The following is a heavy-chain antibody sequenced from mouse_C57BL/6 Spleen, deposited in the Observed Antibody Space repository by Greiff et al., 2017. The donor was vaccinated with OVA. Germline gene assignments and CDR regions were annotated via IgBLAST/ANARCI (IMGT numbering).Heavy chain of an antibody. D-gene: IGHD6-2*01. CDR3: ESLCHCAMDC. CDR1: GFTFTDYY. J-gene: IGHJ4*01. Sequence: EVKLVESGGGLVQPGGSLSLSCAASGFTFTDYYMSWVRQPPGKGLEWLGIIRNKANGYTTEYSATVKGRFTISRDNSQSILYLQMNALRAEDSATCYCESLCHCAMDCWGKGTSVTVSS. V-gene: IGHV7-3*01. CDR2: IRNKANGYTT.